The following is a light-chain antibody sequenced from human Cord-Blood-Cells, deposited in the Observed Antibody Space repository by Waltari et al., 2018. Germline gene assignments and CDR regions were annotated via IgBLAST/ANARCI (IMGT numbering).Light chain of an antibody. J-gene: IGKJ4*01. CDR2: DAS. CDR3: QQRSNWPPLT. Sequence: ELLLPQSPATLSLSPGERATLSCTASQSVSSYLAWYQQKPGQAPRLLIYDASNRATGIPARFSGSGSGTDFTLTISSLEPEDFAVYYCQQRSNWPPLTFGGGTKVEIK. V-gene: IGKV3-11*01. CDR1: QSVSSY.